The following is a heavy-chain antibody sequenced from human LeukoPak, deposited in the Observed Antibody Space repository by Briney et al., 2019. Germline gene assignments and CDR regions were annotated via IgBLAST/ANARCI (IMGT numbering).Heavy chain of an antibody. CDR3: ARDRGGSRSDC. D-gene: IGHD6-13*01. CDR2: IYSGGTT. Sequence: GGSLRLSCAASGFTVSTNYMSWVRRAPGKGLEWVSIIYSGGTTYYADSVKGRFTISRDNSKNTLYLQMSSLRAEDTAVYYCARDRGGSRSDCWGQGTLVTVSS. CDR1: GFTVSTNY. J-gene: IGHJ4*02. V-gene: IGHV3-66*01.